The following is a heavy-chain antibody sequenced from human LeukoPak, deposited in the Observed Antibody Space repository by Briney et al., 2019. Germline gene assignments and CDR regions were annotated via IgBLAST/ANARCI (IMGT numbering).Heavy chain of an antibody. J-gene: IGHJ4*02. Sequence: GGSLRLSCAASGFTFSRYSMNWVRQAPGKGLEWVSCISSSSSYIYYANSVKGRFTISRDNAKNSLYLQMNSLRAEDTAVYYCVRDYENLTGSKTRFHYWGQGTLVTVSS. CDR1: GFTFSRYS. CDR3: VRDYENLTGSKTRFHY. V-gene: IGHV3-21*01. D-gene: IGHD3-9*01. CDR2: ISSSSSYI.